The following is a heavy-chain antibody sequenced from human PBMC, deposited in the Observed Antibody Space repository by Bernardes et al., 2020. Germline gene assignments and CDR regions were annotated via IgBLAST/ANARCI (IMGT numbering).Heavy chain of an antibody. D-gene: IGHD4-17*01. CDR1: GFTFSSYA. V-gene: IGHV3-23*01. CDR2: ISGSGGST. J-gene: IGHJ3*02. CDR3: AALTGDDYGDYNDAFDI. Sequence: GGSLRLSCAASGFTFSSYAMSWVRQAPGKGLEWVSAISGSGGSTYYADSVKGRFTISRDNSKNTLYLQMNSLRAEDTAVYYCAALTGDDYGDYNDAFDIWGQGTMVTVSS.